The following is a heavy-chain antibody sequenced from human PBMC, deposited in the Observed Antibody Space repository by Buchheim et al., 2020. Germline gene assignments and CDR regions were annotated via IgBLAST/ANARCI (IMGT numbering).Heavy chain of an antibody. D-gene: IGHD3-22*01. CDR3: AKAAYPYYYDSSGYYDDY. Sequence: EVQLLESGGGLVQPGGSLRLSCAASGFTFSSYAMSWVRQAPGKGLEWVSAISGSGGSTYYADSVKGRFTISRDNSKITPDLQMNSLRAEDTAVYYCAKAAYPYYYDSSGYYDDYWGQGTL. CDR2: ISGSGGST. V-gene: IGHV3-23*01. CDR1: GFTFSSYA. J-gene: IGHJ4*02.